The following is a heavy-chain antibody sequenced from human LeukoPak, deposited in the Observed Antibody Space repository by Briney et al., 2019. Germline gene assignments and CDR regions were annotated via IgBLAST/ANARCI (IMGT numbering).Heavy chain of an antibody. CDR3: ARDVARYYYNSSGSVY. J-gene: IGHJ4*02. D-gene: IGHD3-22*01. Sequence: GRSPRLSCAASGFTFSSYAMHWVRQAPGKGLEWVAVISYDGSNKYYADSVKGRFTISRDNSKNTLYLQMNSLRAEDTAVYYCARDVARYYYNSSGSVYWGQGTLVTVSS. V-gene: IGHV3-30-3*01. CDR2: ISYDGSNK. CDR1: GFTFSSYA.